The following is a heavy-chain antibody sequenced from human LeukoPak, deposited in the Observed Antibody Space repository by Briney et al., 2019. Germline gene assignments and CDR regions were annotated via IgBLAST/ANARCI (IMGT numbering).Heavy chain of an antibody. Sequence: PSETLSLTCAVYGGSFSGYYWSWIRQPPGKGLEWIGGIYYSGSTYYNPSLKSRVTISVDTSKNQFSLKLSSVTAADTAVYYCAREQWLVEDYWGQGTLVTVSS. D-gene: IGHD6-19*01. V-gene: IGHV4-34*01. CDR2: IYYSGST. J-gene: IGHJ4*02. CDR1: GGSFSGYY. CDR3: AREQWLVEDY.